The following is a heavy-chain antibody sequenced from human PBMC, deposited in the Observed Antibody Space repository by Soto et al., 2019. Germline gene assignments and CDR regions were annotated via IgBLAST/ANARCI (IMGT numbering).Heavy chain of an antibody. Sequence: SETLSLTYTVSGGSISSSSYYWGWIRQPPGKGLEWIGSIYYSGSTYYNPSLKSRVTISVDTSKNQFSLKLSSVTAADTAVYYCARQAHYPPEFDYWGQGTLVTVSS. CDR1: GGSISSSSYY. V-gene: IGHV4-39*01. D-gene: IGHD3-10*01. CDR2: IYYSGST. J-gene: IGHJ4*02. CDR3: ARQAHYPPEFDY.